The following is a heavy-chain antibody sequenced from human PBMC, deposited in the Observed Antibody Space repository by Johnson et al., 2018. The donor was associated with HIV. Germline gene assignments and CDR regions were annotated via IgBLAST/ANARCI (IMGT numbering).Heavy chain of an antibody. CDR1: GFTFSSYA. Sequence: QVQLVESGGGVVQPGRSLRLSCAASGFTFSSYAMHWVRQAPGKGLEWVAVISYDGSNKYYTDSVKGRFTISRDNANKALYLQMSGLSAEDTAVYYCARGPLFYYSSGLWAFDIWGQGTMVTVSS. J-gene: IGHJ3*02. V-gene: IGHV3-30-3*01. D-gene: IGHD3-10*01. CDR3: ARGPLFYYSSGLWAFDI. CDR2: ISYDGSNK.